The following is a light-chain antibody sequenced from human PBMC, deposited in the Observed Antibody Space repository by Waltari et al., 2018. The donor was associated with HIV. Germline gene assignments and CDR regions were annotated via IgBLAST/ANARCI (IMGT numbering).Light chain of an antibody. V-gene: IGLV1-44*01. CDR2: TTN. Sequence: QSVLTQPPSASGTPGQRVTISCSGSISNIGSNTVTWYQQLPGTAPKLLISTTNQRPSGVPDRFSGSKSGASASLAISGLQSDDEADYYCATWDDSLNGPVFGGGTKLTVL. CDR3: ATWDDSLNGPV. J-gene: IGLJ3*02. CDR1: ISNIGSNT.